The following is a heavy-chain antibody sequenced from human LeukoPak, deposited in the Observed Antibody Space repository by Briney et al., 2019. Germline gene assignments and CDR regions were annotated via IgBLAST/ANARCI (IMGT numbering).Heavy chain of an antibody. CDR3: ARDEGATLFDY. V-gene: IGHV3-48*03. J-gene: IGHJ4*02. Sequence: GGSLRLSCAASGFTFSSYEMNWVRQAPGKGLEWVSYISSSGSTIYYADSVKGRFTISRDNAKNSLYLQMNSLRAEDTAVYNCARDEGATLFDYWGQGTLVTVSS. CDR1: GFTFSSYE. D-gene: IGHD1-26*01. CDR2: ISSSGSTI.